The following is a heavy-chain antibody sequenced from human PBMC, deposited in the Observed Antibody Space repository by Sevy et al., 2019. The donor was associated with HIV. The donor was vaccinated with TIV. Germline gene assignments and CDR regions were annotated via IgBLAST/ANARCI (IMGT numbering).Heavy chain of an antibody. Sequence: TLSLTCAVSGGSISSGAYSWNWIRQPPGKGLEWIGYIYHSGNTYYNPSLKSRHTISVDRSKNLFSLNLSSMTAADTAVYYCARDGGTLTTPGAFDIWGQGTLVTVSS. CDR3: ARDGGTLTTPGAFDI. D-gene: IGHD4-17*01. CDR2: IYHSGNT. CDR1: GGSISSGAYS. J-gene: IGHJ3*02. V-gene: IGHV4-30-2*01.